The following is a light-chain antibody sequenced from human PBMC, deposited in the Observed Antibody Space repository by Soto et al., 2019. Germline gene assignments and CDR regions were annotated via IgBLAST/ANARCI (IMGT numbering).Light chain of an antibody. CDR1: QNINTW. Sequence: DIQMTQSPSTLSASVGDRVTITCRASQNINTWLAWYQQKPGKAPNLLIYKASIIQSGVPSRFSGSGSGTEYTLSISSLQHDDLATYYCQQYSGYPWTFGQGTKVEVK. J-gene: IGKJ1*01. CDR3: QQYSGYPWT. V-gene: IGKV1-5*03. CDR2: KAS.